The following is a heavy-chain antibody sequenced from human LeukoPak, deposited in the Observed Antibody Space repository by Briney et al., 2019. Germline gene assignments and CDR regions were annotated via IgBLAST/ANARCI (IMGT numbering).Heavy chain of an antibody. CDR1: GASINDYY. CDR2: VYHTGTS. D-gene: IGHD2-8*01. Sequence: PSETLSLTCSVSGASINDYYWTWIRQPPGKGLEWLGYVYHTGTSGYHPSLKSRVAMSLDTSKNQVSLKLSSVTAADTAVYFCTRVVNGGHFDSWGLGTLVTVSS. CDR3: TRVVNGGHFDS. J-gene: IGHJ4*02. V-gene: IGHV4-59*12.